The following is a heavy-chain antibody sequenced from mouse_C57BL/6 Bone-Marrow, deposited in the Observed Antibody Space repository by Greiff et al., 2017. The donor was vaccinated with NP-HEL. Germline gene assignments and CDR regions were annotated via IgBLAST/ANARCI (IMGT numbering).Heavy chain of an antibody. CDR3: ARWGGYYGSLYYFDY. Sequence: QVQLQQPGAELVKPGASVKMSCKASGYTFTSYWITWVKQRPGQGLEWIGDIYPGSGSTNYNEKFKSKATLTVDTSSSTAYMQLSSLTSEDSVVYYCARWGGYYGSLYYFDYWGQGTTLTVSS. CDR1: GYTFTSYW. V-gene: IGHV1-55*01. CDR2: IYPGSGST. J-gene: IGHJ2*01. D-gene: IGHD1-1*01.